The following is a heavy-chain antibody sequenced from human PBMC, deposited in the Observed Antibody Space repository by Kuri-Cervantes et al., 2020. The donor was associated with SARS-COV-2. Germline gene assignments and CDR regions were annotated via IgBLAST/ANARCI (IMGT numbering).Heavy chain of an antibody. Sequence: ASVKVSCKASGYTFTSYGISWVRQAPGQGLEWMGWISAYNGNTNYAQKLQGRVTMTTDTSTSTAYMELRSLRSDDTAVYYCASWGRDMTTVTRVDYWGQGTLVTVSS. CDR3: ASWGRDMTTVTRVDY. J-gene: IGHJ4*02. CDR2: ISAYNGNT. D-gene: IGHD4-17*01. V-gene: IGHV1-18*01. CDR1: GYTFTSYG.